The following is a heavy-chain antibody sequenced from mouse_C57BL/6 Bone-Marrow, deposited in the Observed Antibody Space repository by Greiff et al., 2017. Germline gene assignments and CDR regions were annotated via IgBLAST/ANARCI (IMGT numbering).Heavy chain of an antibody. CDR1: GYTFTSYW. V-gene: IGHV1-53*01. Sequence: VKLQQPGTELVKPGASVKLSCKASGYTFTSYWMHWVKQRPGQGLEWIGNINPSNGGTNYNEKFKSKATLTVDKSSSTAYMQLSSLTSEDSAVYYCARRSAVVDLWYVDVWGTGTTVTVSS. J-gene: IGHJ1*03. CDR3: ARRSAVVDLWYVDV. D-gene: IGHD1-1*01. CDR2: INPSNGGT.